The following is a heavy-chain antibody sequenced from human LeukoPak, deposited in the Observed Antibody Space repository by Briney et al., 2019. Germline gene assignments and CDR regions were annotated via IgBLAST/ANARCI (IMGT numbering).Heavy chain of an antibody. Sequence: PGGSLRLSCAASGFTFSSYWMSWVRQAPGKGLEWVANIKKDGSEKYYVDSVKGRFTISRDNAKNSLCLQMNSLRAEDTAVYYCAREGSWLLGNFDYWGQGTLVTVSS. V-gene: IGHV3-7*01. J-gene: IGHJ4*02. CDR3: AREGSWLLGNFDY. CDR2: IKKDGSEK. D-gene: IGHD3-22*01. CDR1: GFTFSSYW.